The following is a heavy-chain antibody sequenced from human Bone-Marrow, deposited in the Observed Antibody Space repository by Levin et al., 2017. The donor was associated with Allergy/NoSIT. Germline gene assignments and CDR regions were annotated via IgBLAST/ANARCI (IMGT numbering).Heavy chain of an antibody. CDR1: GFSLSTSGVG. D-gene: IGHD6-6*01. CDR2: IYWDDDK. V-gene: IGHV2-5*02. J-gene: IGHJ4*02. CDR3: AHSNPSSSPVGSRASYFDY. Sequence: SGPTLVKPTQTLTLTCTFSGFSLSTSGVGVGWIRQPPGKALEWLALIYWDDDKRYSPSLKSRLTITKDTSKNQVVLTMTNMDPVDTATYYCAHSNPSSSPVGSRASYFDYWGQGTLVTVSS.